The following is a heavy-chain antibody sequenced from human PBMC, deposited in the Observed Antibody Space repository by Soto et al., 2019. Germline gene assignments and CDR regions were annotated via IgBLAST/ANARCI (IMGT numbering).Heavy chain of an antibody. D-gene: IGHD3-9*01. V-gene: IGHV3-11*06. CDR2: ISSLNHYN. CDR3: ARLFSGRYFDY. J-gene: IGHJ4*02. Sequence: QEQLVESGGCLVKPGGSLRLSCAASGFNVNDYYMSWIRQAPGKGLEYIAYISSLNHYNNYADSVKGRFTISIDNAKKSLQMEMSSLRYAATAFYSCARLFSGRYFDYWGRGTLVTVSS. CDR1: GFNVNDYY.